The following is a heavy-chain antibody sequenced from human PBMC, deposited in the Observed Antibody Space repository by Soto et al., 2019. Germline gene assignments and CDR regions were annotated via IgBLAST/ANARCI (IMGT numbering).Heavy chain of an antibody. CDR1: GGSISSYY. J-gene: IGHJ6*02. CDR2: IYYDGST. V-gene: IGHV4-59*01. Sequence: QVQLQESGPGLVKPSETLSLTCTVSGGSISSYYWSWIRQPPGKGLEWIAYIYYDGSTNYNPSLKSRVTISVDTSKHRCSLTLRSVTAAYTAMYYFARGSKRGYSYGLNVWGEGTTVTGSS. CDR3: ARGSKRGYSYGLNV. D-gene: IGHD5-18*01.